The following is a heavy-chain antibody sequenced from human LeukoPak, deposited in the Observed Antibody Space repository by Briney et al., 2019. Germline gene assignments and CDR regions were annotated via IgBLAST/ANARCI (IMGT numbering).Heavy chain of an antibody. V-gene: IGHV5-51*01. J-gene: IGHJ6*03. D-gene: IGHD6-6*01. CDR3: ARRVEYSSSSRYYYMGV. CDR1: GYSFTSYW. Sequence: GESLKISCKGSGYSFTSYWIGWVRQMPGKGLEWMGIIYPGDSDTRYSPSFQGQVTISADKSISTAYLQWSSLKAPDTAMYYCARRVEYSSSSRYYYMGVWGKGNTVTVSS. CDR2: IYPGDSDT.